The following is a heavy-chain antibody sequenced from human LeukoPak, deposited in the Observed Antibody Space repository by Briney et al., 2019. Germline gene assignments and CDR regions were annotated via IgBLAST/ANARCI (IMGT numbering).Heavy chain of an antibody. V-gene: IGHV4-38-2*01. CDR1: GYSISSGYY. J-gene: IGHJ4*02. Sequence: SETLSLTCAVSGYSISSGYYWGWIRQPPGKGLEGIGSIYHSGTTYYSPSLKSRVTMSVDTSKNQFSLKLSSVTAADTAVYYCAAQLWLGGDFDYWGQGTLVTVSS. CDR2: IYHSGTT. D-gene: IGHD5-18*01. CDR3: AAQLWLGGDFDY.